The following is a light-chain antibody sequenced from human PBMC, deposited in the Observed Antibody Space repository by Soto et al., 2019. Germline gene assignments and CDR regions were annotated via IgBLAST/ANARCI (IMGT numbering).Light chain of an antibody. CDR3: QQYGRTSWT. CDR2: GAS. V-gene: IGKV3-20*01. J-gene: IGKJ1*01. CDR1: QSVSTNF. Sequence: EIVLTQSPGTLSLSPGEGATLSCRASQSVSTNFFAWYQQKPGQAPRLLIYGASTRATDIPDRFIGSGSGTDFTLTISRLEPEGFAVYYCQQYGRTSWTFGQGTKVEI.